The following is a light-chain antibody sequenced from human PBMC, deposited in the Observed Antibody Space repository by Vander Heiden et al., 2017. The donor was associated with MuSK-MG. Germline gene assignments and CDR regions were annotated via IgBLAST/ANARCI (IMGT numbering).Light chain of an antibody. CDR2: GTS. CDR3: QQYGSSPYT. CDR1: QSVRISY. Sequence: IVLTQSPGTLSLSPGERATLSCRASQSVRISYLGWYQQKPGQSPRLLIYGTSSRATGIPDRFSGSGSGTDFTLTISRLEPEDFAVYYCQQYGSSPYTFGQGTKLEIK. V-gene: IGKV3-20*01. J-gene: IGKJ2*01.